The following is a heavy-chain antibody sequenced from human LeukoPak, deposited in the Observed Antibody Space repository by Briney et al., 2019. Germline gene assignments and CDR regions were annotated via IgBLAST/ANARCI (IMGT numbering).Heavy chain of an antibody. CDR3: ARVSSSWNAEYFQH. J-gene: IGHJ1*01. CDR1: GYSISSGYY. D-gene: IGHD6-13*01. Sequence: SETLSLTCTVSGYSISSGYYWGWIRQPPGKGLEWIGSIYHSGSTYYNPSLKSRVTISVDTSKNQFSLKLSSVTAADTAVYYCARVSSSWNAEYFQHWGQGTLVTVSS. V-gene: IGHV4-38-2*02. CDR2: IYHSGST.